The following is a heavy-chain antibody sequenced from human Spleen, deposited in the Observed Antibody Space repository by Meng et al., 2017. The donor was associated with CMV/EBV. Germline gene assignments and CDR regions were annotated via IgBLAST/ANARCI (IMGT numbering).Heavy chain of an antibody. CDR2: IRYDGSNK. CDR1: GFSFTFRRYA. V-gene: IGHV3-30*02. J-gene: IGHJ4*02. CDR3: AKDLATLAAPQY. D-gene: IGHD6-6*01. Sequence: GESLKISCAASGFSFTFRRYALHWVRQAPGKGPEWVAFIRYDGSNKYYADSVKGRFTISRDNSKNTLYLQMNSLRAEDTAVYYCAKDLATLAAPQYWGQGTLVTVSS.